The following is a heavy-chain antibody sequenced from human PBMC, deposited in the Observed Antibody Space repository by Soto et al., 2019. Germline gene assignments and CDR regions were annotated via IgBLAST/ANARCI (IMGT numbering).Heavy chain of an antibody. V-gene: IGHV3-23*01. CDR2: ISGSGGST. CDR3: AKDSSGWYDNWFDP. D-gene: IGHD6-19*01. J-gene: IGHJ5*02. CDR1: GFTFSSYA. Sequence: GESLKISCAASGFTFSSYAMSWVRQAPGKGLEWVSAISGSGGSTYYADSVKGRFTISRDNSKNTLYLQMNSLRAEDTAVYYCAKDSSGWYDNWFDPWGQGTLVTVSS.